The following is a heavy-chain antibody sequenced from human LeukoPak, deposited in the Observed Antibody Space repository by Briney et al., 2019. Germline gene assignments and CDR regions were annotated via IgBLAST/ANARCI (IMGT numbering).Heavy chain of an antibody. CDR1: GYTFTSYA. CDR3: ARVTPTYTTVYGMDV. Sequence: ASVTVSCKASGYTFTSYAMNWVRQSPGQGLEWMGWINTNTGNPTYAQGFTGRFVFSLDTSVSTEYLQISSLKAEDTAVYYCARVTPTYTTVYGMDVWGQGTTVTVSS. V-gene: IGHV7-4-1*02. J-gene: IGHJ6*02. CDR2: INTNTGNP. D-gene: IGHD4-17*01.